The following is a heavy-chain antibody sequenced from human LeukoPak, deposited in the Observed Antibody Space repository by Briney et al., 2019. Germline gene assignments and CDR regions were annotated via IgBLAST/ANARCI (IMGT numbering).Heavy chain of an antibody. CDR1: GGSVSSGGYY. J-gene: IGHJ2*01. CDR3: AREGGLWYFDL. Sequence: SETLSLTCTVSGGSVSSGGYYWSWIRQHPGKGLEWIGYIYYSGSTYYNPSLKSRVTISVDTSKNQFSLKLSSVTAADTAVYYCAREGGLWYFDLWGRGTLVTVSS. CDR2: IYYSGST. V-gene: IGHV4-31*03.